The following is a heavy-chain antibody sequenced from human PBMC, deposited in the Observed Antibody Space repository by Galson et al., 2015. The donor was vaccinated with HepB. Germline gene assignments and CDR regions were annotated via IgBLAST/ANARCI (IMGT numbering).Heavy chain of an antibody. J-gene: IGHJ3*01. CDR2: IRGSDGST. D-gene: IGHD4-23*01. V-gene: IGHV3-23*01. CDR1: GFTFRNYV. CDR3: AKTLGGDYGGKRGNEFLAF. Sequence: SLRLSCAASGFTFRNYVMSWVRQAPGKGLEWVAAIRGSDGSTYYADSVKGRFTISRDNSKNTLYLQMNSLRVEDTAVYFCAKTLGGDYGGKRGNEFLAFCGQAAMVTV.